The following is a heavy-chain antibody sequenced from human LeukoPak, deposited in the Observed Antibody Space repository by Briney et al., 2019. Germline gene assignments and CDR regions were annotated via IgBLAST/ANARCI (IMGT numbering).Heavy chain of an antibody. D-gene: IGHD3-10*01. CDR2: ISGDGDST. Sequence: PGGSLRLSCAASGFTFDDYAVHWVRQAPGKGLEWVSLISGDGDSTYFADSVKGRLTISRDKSKNSLYLQMNSLRTEDTALYYCAKGGRSGTYYNRFDYWGQGTLVTVSS. V-gene: IGHV3-43*02. CDR3: AKGGRSGTYYNRFDY. J-gene: IGHJ4*02. CDR1: GFTFDDYA.